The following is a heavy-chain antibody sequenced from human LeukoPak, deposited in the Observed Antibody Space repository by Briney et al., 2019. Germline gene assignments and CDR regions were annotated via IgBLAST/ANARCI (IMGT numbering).Heavy chain of an antibody. V-gene: IGHV3-7*01. Sequence: GGSLRLSCIASGFTFNRSWMSWVRQAPGKGLEWVANIKEDGSEKKYVDSVKGRFTISRVNAKNSVYLQMNSLRAEDTAVYYCARTYDFGRGPPGDAFDNWGPGTLVIVSS. J-gene: IGHJ3*02. CDR3: ARTYDFGRGPPGDAFDN. CDR2: IKEDGSEK. CDR1: GFTFNRSW. D-gene: IGHD3-3*01.